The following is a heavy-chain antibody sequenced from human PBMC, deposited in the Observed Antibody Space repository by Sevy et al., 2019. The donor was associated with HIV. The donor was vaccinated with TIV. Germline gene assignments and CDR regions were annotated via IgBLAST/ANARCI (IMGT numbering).Heavy chain of an antibody. CDR2: IKQDGSET. CDR3: ARVPEWGSSWPEGAFDI. Sequence: GGSLRLSCAASGFTFSGYWMNWVRQAPGKGLEWVADIKQDGSETYYVDSVKGRFTISRDNAKNLLYLQMKDLRVEDTAVYYCARVPEWGSSWPEGAFDIWGQGTMVTVSS. D-gene: IGHD6-13*01. CDR1: GFTFSGYW. J-gene: IGHJ3*02. V-gene: IGHV3-7*01.